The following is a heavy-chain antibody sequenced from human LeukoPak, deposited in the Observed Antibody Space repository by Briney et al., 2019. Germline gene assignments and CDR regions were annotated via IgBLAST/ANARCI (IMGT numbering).Heavy chain of an antibody. CDR3: ARPGYYYDSSGYYGGVHFDY. V-gene: IGHV5-51*01. D-gene: IGHD3-22*01. J-gene: IGHJ4*02. CDR1: GYSFTSYW. CDR2: IYPGDSDT. Sequence: GESLKISCKGSGYSFTSYWIGWVRQMPGNGLEWMGIIYPGDSDTRYSPSFQGQVTISADKSISTAYLQWSSLKASDTAMYYCARPGYYYDSSGYYGGVHFDYWGQGTLVTVSS.